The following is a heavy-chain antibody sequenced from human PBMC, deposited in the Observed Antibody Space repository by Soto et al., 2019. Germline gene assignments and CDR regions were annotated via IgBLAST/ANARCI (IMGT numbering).Heavy chain of an antibody. V-gene: IGHV4-31*03. CDR2: IYYSGST. CDR3: ARDAIEDPYYYDSSGTYGMDV. Sequence: QVQLQESGPGLLKPSQTLSLTCTVSGGSISSGGYYWSWIRQHPGKGLEWIGYIYYSGSTYYNPSLKSRVTISVDTSKNQFSLKLSSVTAADTAVYYCARDAIEDPYYYDSSGTYGMDVWGQGTTVTVSS. CDR1: GGSISSGGYY. D-gene: IGHD3-22*01. J-gene: IGHJ6*02.